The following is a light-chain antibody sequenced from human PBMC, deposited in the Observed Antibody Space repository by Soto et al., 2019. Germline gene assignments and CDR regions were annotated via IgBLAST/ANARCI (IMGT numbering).Light chain of an antibody. CDR1: RSNLGAGRD. CDR2: GNN. Sequence: QSVLTQPPSVSGAPGQRVTISCTGSRSNLGAGRDVHWYQQLPGTAPKVLIYGNNNRPSGVPDRFSGSKSGTSASLAITGLQAEDEADYYCQSYDSSLSGSVFGGGTKLTVL. V-gene: IGLV1-40*01. CDR3: QSYDSSLSGSV. J-gene: IGLJ3*02.